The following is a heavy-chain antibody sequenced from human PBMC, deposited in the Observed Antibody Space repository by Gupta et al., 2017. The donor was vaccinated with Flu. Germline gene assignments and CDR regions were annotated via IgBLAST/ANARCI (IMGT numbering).Heavy chain of an antibody. Sequence: WIRQPPGKGLEWIGYIYYSGSTNYNPSLKSRVTISVDTSKNQFSLKLSSVTAADTAVYYCARARRVPDWFDPWGQGTLVTVSS. D-gene: IGHD1-1*01. J-gene: IGHJ5*02. CDR2: IYYSGST. V-gene: IGHV4-59*01. CDR3: ARARRVPDWFDP.